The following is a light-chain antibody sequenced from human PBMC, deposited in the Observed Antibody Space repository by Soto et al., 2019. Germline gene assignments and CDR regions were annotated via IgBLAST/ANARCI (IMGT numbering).Light chain of an antibody. CDR3: QQCGSPPS. V-gene: IGKV3-20*01. J-gene: IGKJ1*01. CDR2: DTS. CDR1: QSVSSSY. Sequence: EIVLTQSPGTLSLSPGERATLSRRASQSVSSSYLAWYQQKPGQAPMLLIYDTSSRATGIPDRFSGSGSGTYFTLAISRLEPEDFAVYYCQQCGSPPSFGQGTKVELK.